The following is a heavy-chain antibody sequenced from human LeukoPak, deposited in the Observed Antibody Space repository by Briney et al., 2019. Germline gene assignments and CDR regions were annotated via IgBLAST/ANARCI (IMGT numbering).Heavy chain of an antibody. Sequence: SETLSLTCTVSGXSITSYYGSWIRQPPGKGLEWIADMYYSGITNYKPSLKSRDTTSADTSKSQFSLSLSSVAAADTSVYYCATLARDGYNPWGQGTLVTVSS. V-gene: IGHV4-59*01. CDR3: ATLARDGYNP. J-gene: IGHJ5*02. D-gene: IGHD5-24*01. CDR2: MYYSGIT. CDR1: GXSITSYY.